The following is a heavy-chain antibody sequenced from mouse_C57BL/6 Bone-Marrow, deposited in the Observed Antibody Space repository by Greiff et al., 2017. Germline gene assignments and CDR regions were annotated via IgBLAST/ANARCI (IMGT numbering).Heavy chain of an antibody. CDR2: IYPRSGNT. CDR3: AFYGSSYDWYFDV. Sequence: VQLQQSGAELARPGASVKLSCKASGYTFTSYGISWVKQRTGQGLEWIGEIYPRSGNTYYNEKFKGKGTLTADKSSSTAYMELRSLTSEDSAVYFCAFYGSSYDWYFDVWGTGTTVTVSS. CDR1: GYTFTSYG. V-gene: IGHV1-81*01. J-gene: IGHJ1*03. D-gene: IGHD1-1*01.